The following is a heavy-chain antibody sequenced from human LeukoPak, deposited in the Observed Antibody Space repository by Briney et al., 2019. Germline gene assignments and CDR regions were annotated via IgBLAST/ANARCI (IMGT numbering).Heavy chain of an antibody. D-gene: IGHD3-22*01. Sequence: GGSLRLSCAASGFTFSSYAMHWVRQAPGKGLEWVAVISYDGSNKYYADSVKGRFTISSDNSKNTLYLQMNSLRAEDTAVYYCARVNYYDSSGYYYKPSFDYWGQGTLVTVSS. V-gene: IGHV3-30*04. J-gene: IGHJ4*02. CDR1: GFTFSSYA. CDR2: ISYDGSNK. CDR3: ARVNYYDSSGYYYKPSFDY.